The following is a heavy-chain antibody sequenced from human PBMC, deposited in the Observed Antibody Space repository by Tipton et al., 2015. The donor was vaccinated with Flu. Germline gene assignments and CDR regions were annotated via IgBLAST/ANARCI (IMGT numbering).Heavy chain of an antibody. CDR3: ARDPSLGMPDYFDY. Sequence: TLSLTCSVSGPSVGSPYCWAWIRQAPGKGLEWIGNIHYSGSPHYNPSLKSRVTVSVDPSMSQFSLRLTSVTAADTALYYCARDPSLGMPDYFDYWGQGILVTASS. V-gene: IGHV4-38-2*02. CDR1: GPSVGSPYC. J-gene: IGHJ4*02. D-gene: IGHD2-2*01. CDR2: IHYSGSP.